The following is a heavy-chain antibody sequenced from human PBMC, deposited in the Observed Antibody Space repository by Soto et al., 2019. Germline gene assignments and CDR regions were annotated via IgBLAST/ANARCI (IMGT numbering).Heavy chain of an antibody. CDR3: ARVGGTLEWLEYGMDV. CDR2: ISYDGSNK. Sequence: QVQLVESGGGVVQPGRSMRLSCAASGFTFSSYAMHWVRQAPGKGLEWVAVISYDGSNKYYADSVKGRFTISRDNSKNTLYLQMNSLRAEDTAVYYCARVGGTLEWLEYGMDVWGQGTTVTVSS. CDR1: GFTFSSYA. J-gene: IGHJ6*02. V-gene: IGHV3-30-3*01. D-gene: IGHD3-3*01.